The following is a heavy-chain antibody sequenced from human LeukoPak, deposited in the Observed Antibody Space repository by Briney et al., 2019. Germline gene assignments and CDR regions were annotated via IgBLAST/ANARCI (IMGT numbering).Heavy chain of an antibody. CDR2: IYYTGST. CDR1: GGSISSSSYY. CDR3: ARLGYCSGGSCYRSFDY. Sequence: SETLSLTCTVSGGSISSSSYYWGWIRQPPGKGLEWIGSIYYTGSTYYSPSLKSRVSISIDTSKNQFSLKLSSVTAADTAVYYCARLGYCSGGSCYRSFDYWGQGTLVTVSS. J-gene: IGHJ4*02. D-gene: IGHD2-15*01. V-gene: IGHV4-39*01.